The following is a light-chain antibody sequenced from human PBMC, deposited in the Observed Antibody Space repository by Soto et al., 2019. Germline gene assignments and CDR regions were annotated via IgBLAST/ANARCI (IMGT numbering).Light chain of an antibody. V-gene: IGKV1-9*01. CDR1: QDISGY. J-gene: IGKJ3*01. CDR3: QQINSYPRT. CDR2: AAS. Sequence: IQLTQSPSSLSASVGDRVTITCRASQDISGYVAWYQQRPGRAPQLLIYAASALQTGVPSRFSGSGSGTDFTLTITSLQPEDFGTYYCQQINSYPRTFGPGTKVDFK.